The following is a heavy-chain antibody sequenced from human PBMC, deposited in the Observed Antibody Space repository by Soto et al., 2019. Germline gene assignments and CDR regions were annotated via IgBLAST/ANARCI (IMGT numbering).Heavy chain of an antibody. CDR2: IWYDGSNK. CDR3: AREGARSSSWYYYGMDV. V-gene: IGHV3-33*01. D-gene: IGHD6-13*01. J-gene: IGHJ6*02. CDR1: GFTFSSYG. Sequence: QVQLVESGGGVVQPGRSLRLSCAASGFTFSSYGMHWVRQAPGKGLEWVAVIWYDGSNKYYADSVKGRFTISRDNSKNTLYLQMNSLRAEDTAVYYCAREGARSSSWYYYGMDVWGQGTTVTVSS.